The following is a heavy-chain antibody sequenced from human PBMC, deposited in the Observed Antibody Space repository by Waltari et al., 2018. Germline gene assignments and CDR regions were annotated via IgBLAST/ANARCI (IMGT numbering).Heavy chain of an antibody. J-gene: IGHJ3*02. D-gene: IGHD6-13*01. CDR3: ARETSSSWYRDAFDI. Sequence: QVQLQESGPGLVKPSQTLSLTCTVSGGSITSGGYYWSWISQHPGKGLEWIGYIYYSGSTYYNPSLKSRVTISVDTSKNQFSLKLSSVTAADTAVYYCARETSSSWYRDAFDIWGQGTMVTVSS. CDR2: IYYSGST. CDR1: GGSITSGGYY. V-gene: IGHV4-31*03.